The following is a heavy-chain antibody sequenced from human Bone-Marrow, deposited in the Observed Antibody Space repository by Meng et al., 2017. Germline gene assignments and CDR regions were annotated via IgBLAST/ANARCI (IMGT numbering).Heavy chain of an antibody. CDR2: IYYSGST. J-gene: IGHJ1*01. CDR1: GGSFRGGGYY. Sequence: QVQGSGQGLVKTYKNLSRTCTGCGGSFRGGGYYWSWIRQHPGKGLEWIGYIYYSGSTYYNPSLKSRVTISVDTSKNQFSLKLSSVTAADTAVYYCARGPLSAAGTMRYFQHWGQGTLVTVSS. V-gene: IGHV4-31*03. CDR3: ARGPLSAAGTMRYFQH. D-gene: IGHD6-13*01.